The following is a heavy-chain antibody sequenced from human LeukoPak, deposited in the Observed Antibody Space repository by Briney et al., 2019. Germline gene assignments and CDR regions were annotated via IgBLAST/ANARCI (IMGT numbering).Heavy chain of an antibody. D-gene: IGHD6-6*01. Sequence: GASVKVSCKASGYTFTGYYMHWVRQAPGQGLEWMGWINPNSGGTNYAQKFQGRVTMTRDTPISTAYMELSRLRSDDTAVYYCARVYYSSSSAGVWCMDVWGKGTTVTVSS. J-gene: IGHJ6*03. CDR2: INPNSGGT. V-gene: IGHV1-2*02. CDR3: ARVYYSSSSAGVWCMDV. CDR1: GYTFTGYY.